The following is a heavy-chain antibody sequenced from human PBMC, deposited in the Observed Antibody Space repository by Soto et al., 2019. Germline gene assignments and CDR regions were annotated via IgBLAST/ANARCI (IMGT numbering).Heavy chain of an antibody. Sequence: QVQLQQWGAGLLKPSETLSLTCAVYGGSFSDSYWSWIRQPPGMGLEWNGEINHSGSTNYNPSLKSRVTISLDTSKNQFSLKLSSVTSADTAGYYCASLDSTGGYLDYWGQGTRVTVSS. D-gene: IGHD6-19*01. CDR2: INHSGST. V-gene: IGHV4-34*01. CDR1: GGSFSDSY. J-gene: IGHJ4*02. CDR3: ASLDSTGGYLDY.